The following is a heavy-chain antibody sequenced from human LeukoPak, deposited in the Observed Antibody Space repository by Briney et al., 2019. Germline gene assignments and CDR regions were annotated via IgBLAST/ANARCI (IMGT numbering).Heavy chain of an antibody. CDR3: AKGWSSIPYYYGMDV. CDR2: ISGSGGST. J-gene: IGHJ6*02. Sequence: GGSLRLSCAASGFTFSSYAMSWVRQAPGKGLEWVSAISGSGGSTYYADSVKGRSTISRDNSKNTLYLQMNSLRAEDTAVYYCAKGWSSIPYYYGMDVWGQGTTVTVSS. D-gene: IGHD2-2*01. V-gene: IGHV3-23*01. CDR1: GFTFSSYA.